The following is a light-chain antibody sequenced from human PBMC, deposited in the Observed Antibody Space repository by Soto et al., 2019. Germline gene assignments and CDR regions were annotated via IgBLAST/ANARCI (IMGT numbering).Light chain of an antibody. Sequence: DIQLTQSPSSLSASVGDRVTITCRASQGIGNFLAWYQQKPGKVPKLLISAASSLQSGVPSRFSGRGSGTDFTITSTSLQPEDVATYYCQKYSSVITFGQGTRLEIK. CDR2: AAS. V-gene: IGKV1-27*01. CDR1: QGIGNF. J-gene: IGKJ5*01. CDR3: QKYSSVIT.